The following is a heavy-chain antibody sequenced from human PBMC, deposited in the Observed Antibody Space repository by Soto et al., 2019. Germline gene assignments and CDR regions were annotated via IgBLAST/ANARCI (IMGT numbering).Heavy chain of an antibody. CDR3: TRANWYSEY. CDR1: GGSFSGYY. J-gene: IGHJ4*02. V-gene: IGHV4-59*01. D-gene: IGHD7-27*01. CDR2: IYYSGST. Sequence: SETLSLTCAVYGGSFSGYYRNWIRQSPGKGLEWIGYIYYSGSTNYNPSLKSRVTISVDTSKNQFSLNLSSVTAADTAIYYCTRANWYSEYWGQGTLVTVSS.